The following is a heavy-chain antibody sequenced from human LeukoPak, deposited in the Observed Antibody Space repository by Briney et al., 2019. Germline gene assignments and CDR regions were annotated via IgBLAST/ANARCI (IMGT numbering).Heavy chain of an antibody. CDR1: GGTFSSYA. CDR2: IIPIFGTA. V-gene: IGHV1-69*13. D-gene: IGHD2-15*01. Sequence: SVKVSFKASGGTFSSYAISWVRQAPGQGLEWMGGIIPIFGTANYAQKFQGRVTITADESTSTAYMELSSLRSEDTAVYYCASRASLDIVVVVAGAHNDAFDIWGQGTMVTVSS. CDR3: ASRASLDIVVVVAGAHNDAFDI. J-gene: IGHJ3*02.